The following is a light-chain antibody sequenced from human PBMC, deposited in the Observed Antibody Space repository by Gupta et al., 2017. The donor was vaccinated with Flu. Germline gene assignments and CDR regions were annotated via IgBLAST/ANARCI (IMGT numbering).Light chain of an antibody. CDR2: EVS. J-gene: IGLJ1*01. CDR3: SSYTSNSALYV. CDR1: SSDIGSYNN. Sequence: QSALTQPASVSGSPGQSITISCTGTSSDIGSYNNVSWYQQHPGKAPKLMIYEVSHRPSGVSNRFSGSKSGNTASLTISGLQAEDEADYYCSSYTSNSALYVFGAGTKVTAL. V-gene: IGLV2-14*01.